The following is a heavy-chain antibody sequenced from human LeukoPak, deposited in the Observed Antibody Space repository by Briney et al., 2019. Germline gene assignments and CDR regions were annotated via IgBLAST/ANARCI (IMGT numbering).Heavy chain of an antibody. V-gene: IGHV3-48*04. D-gene: IGHD5-12*01. CDR3: ARARYTDIDY. CDR2: ISSSSTTI. J-gene: IGHJ4*02. Sequence: GGSLRLSCAASGFTFSRYDMNWVRQAPGKGLEWVSYISSSSTTIYYADSVKGRFTISRDNAKNSLYLQMISLRGEDTAVYYCARARYTDIDYWGQGTLVTVSS. CDR1: GFTFSRYD.